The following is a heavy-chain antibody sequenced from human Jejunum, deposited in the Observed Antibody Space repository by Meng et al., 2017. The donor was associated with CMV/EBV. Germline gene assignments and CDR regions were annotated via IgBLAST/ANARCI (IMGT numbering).Heavy chain of an antibody. CDR1: YG. CDR2: ISAKNGKT. Sequence: YGSSWVRQATGQGLEWMGWISAKNGKTNYAQKFQGRVTMTTDSPTSTAYMELRGLRSDDTAAYYCARDGRFLDWLLVDPQYYGLDVWGQGTTVTVSS. V-gene: IGHV1-18*01. CDR3: ARDGRFLDWLLVDPQYYGLDV. D-gene: IGHD3/OR15-3a*01. J-gene: IGHJ6*02.